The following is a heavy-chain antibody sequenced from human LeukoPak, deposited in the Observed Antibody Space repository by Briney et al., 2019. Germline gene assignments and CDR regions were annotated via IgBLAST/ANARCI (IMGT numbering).Heavy chain of an antibody. J-gene: IGHJ6*03. CDR2: IFYNGNT. CDR3: ARGGYYYMDV. V-gene: IGHV4-59*01. CDR1: DGSLRADY. Sequence: SETLSLTCTVSDGSLRADYWSWIRQSPGKGLVWIAYIFYNGNTKYNPSLRCRVTISIDTSRSQVFLNLNSVTAADTAVYYCARGGYYYMDVWGKGTTATVSS.